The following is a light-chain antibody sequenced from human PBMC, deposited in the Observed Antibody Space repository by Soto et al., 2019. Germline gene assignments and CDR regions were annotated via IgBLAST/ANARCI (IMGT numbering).Light chain of an antibody. CDR3: QSYDSSLSGSV. V-gene: IGLV1-40*01. Sequence: QPVLTQPPSVSGAPGQRVTISCTGSSSNIGAGYDVHWYQQLPVTAPKLLIYGNSNRPSGVPDRFSGSKSGTSASLAITGLQAEDEADYYCQSYDSSLSGSVFGGGTQLTVL. CDR2: GNS. J-gene: IGLJ2*01. CDR1: SSNIGAGYD.